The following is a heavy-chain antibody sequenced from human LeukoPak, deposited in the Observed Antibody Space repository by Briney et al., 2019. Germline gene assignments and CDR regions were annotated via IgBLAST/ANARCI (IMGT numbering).Heavy chain of an antibody. J-gene: IGHJ4*02. CDR3: ARLGMVRGVSPFDY. CDR1: GVSISSSSYY. V-gene: IGHV4-39*01. D-gene: IGHD3-10*01. Sequence: SETLSLTCNVSGVSISSSSYYWGWIRQPPGKGLEWIGSIYSSGSTYYNSSLKSRVTISIDTSKNQFSLKLSSVTAADTAVYYCARLGMVRGVSPFDYWGQGTLVTVSS. CDR2: IYSSGST.